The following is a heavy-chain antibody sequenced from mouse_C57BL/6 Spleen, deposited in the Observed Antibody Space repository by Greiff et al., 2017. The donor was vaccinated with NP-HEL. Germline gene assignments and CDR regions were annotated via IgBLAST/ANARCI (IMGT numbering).Heavy chain of an antibody. J-gene: IGHJ3*01. V-gene: IGHV1-80*01. CDR3: ARERGFAY. CDR2: IYPGDGDT. CDR1: GYAFSSYW. Sequence: QVQLQPSGAELVKPGASVKISCKASGYAFSSYWMNWVKQRPGKGLEWIGQIYPGDGDTNYNGKFKGKATRTADKAASTAYMQLSSLTSEDSAVYFCARERGFAYWGQGTLVTVSA.